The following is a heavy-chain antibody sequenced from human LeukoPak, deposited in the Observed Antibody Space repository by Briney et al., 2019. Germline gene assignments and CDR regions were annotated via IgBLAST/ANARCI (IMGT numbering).Heavy chain of an antibody. CDR3: AKDYVTDGYNYGVFQN. J-gene: IGHJ4*02. Sequence: GGSLRLSCAASGFTFDEHAMHWVRQAPGKGLEWVSLISGDGGSTYYVVSVKGRFTISRDNSKNPLYLHMNSLTTEDTALYYCAKDYVTDGYNYGVFQNWGRGTLVTVSS. D-gene: IGHD5-24*01. CDR1: GFTFDEHA. CDR2: ISGDGGST. V-gene: IGHV3-43*02.